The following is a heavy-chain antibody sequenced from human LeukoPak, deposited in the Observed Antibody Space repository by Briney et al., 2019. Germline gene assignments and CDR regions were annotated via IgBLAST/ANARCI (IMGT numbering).Heavy chain of an antibody. Sequence: GESLKISCKGSGYSFTSYWIGWVRQMPGKGLEWMGIIYPGDSDTRYSPSFQGQVTISADKSISTAYLQWSSLKASDTAMCYCARHVRPTYYYYYYMDVWGKGTTVTVSS. V-gene: IGHV5-51*01. CDR3: ARHVRPTYYYYYYMDV. CDR2: IYPGDSDT. J-gene: IGHJ6*03. CDR1: GYSFTSYW.